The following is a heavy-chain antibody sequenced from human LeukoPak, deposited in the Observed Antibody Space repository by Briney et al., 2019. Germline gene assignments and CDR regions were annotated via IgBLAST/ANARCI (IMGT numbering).Heavy chain of an antibody. V-gene: IGHV3-48*01. J-gene: IGHJ4*02. Sequence: GGSLRLSCAASGFTFSSYSMNWVRQAPGKGLEWVSYISSSSSTIYYAVSVKCRFTISRDNAKNSLYLQMNSLRAEDTAVYYCATDRAYGSGSYDYWGQGTLVTVSS. D-gene: IGHD3-10*01. CDR1: GFTFSSYS. CDR2: ISSSSSTI. CDR3: ATDRAYGSGSYDY.